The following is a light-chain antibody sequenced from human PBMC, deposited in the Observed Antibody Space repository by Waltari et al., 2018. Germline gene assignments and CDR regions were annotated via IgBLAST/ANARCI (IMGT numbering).Light chain of an antibody. J-gene: IGKJ1*01. Sequence: EIVMTQSTATLSVSPGERATLSCRASQSVSSNLAGYQQKPGQAPRLLIYGASTRATGIPARFSGSGSGTEFTLTISSLQSEDFAVYYCQQYNNWRWTFGQGTKVEIK. CDR2: GAS. CDR3: QQYNNWRWT. V-gene: IGKV3-15*01. CDR1: QSVSSN.